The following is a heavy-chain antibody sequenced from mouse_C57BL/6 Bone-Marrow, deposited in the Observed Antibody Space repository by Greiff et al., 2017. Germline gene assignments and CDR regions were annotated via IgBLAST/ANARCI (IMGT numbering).Heavy chain of an antibody. V-gene: IGHV1-63*01. D-gene: IGHD1-1*01. CDR2: IYPGGGYT. J-gene: IGHJ4*01. CDR1: GYTFTNYW. CDR3: ARSSPYAMDY. Sequence: QVQLKQSGAELVRPGTSVKMSCKASGYTFTNYWIGWAKQRPGHGLAWIGDIYPGGGYTNYNEKFKGKATLTADKSSSTAYMQFSSLTSEDSAIYYCARSSPYAMDYWGQGTSVTVSS.